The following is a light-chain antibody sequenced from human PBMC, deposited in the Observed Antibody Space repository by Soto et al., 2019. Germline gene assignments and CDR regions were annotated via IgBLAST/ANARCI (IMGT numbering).Light chain of an antibody. CDR3: QQYYSTLIT. CDR2: AAS. V-gene: IGKV1-8*01. CDR1: QGISSY. J-gene: IGKJ5*01. Sequence: AIRMTQSPSSLSASTGDRVTITCRASQGISSYLAWCQQKPGKAPKLLIYAASTLQSGVPSRFSGSGSGTDFTLTISCLQSEDFATYYCQQYYSTLITFGQGTRLEIK.